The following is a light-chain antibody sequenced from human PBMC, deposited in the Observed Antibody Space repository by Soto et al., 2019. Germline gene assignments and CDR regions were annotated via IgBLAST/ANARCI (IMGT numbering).Light chain of an antibody. V-gene: IGKV1-39*01. CDR2: AAS. J-gene: IGKJ2*01. Sequence: DIQMTQSPPSLSASLGDRVTITCRASQSISTYLNWYQQKPGKAPKLLIYAASSLQSGVPSRFSGSGSGTDFTLTISSLQPEDFATYFCQESYSTPYTFGRGPRWISN. CDR3: QESYSTPYT. CDR1: QSISTY.